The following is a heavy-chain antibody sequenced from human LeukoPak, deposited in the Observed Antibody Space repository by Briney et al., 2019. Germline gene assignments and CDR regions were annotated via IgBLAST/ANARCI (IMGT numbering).Heavy chain of an antibody. Sequence: ASVKVSCKASGYTFLNYWIQWVRQAPGQGLEWMGMIKPSGGDTTYAQKFQGRVTMTRDTSTNTVHMEVYSLRSEDTAVYYCARGALTFGGVIARRGAFDIWGQGTMVTVSS. CDR1: GYTFLNYW. V-gene: IGHV1-46*01. CDR2: IKPSGGDT. D-gene: IGHD3-16*02. CDR3: ARGALTFGGVIARRGAFDI. J-gene: IGHJ3*02.